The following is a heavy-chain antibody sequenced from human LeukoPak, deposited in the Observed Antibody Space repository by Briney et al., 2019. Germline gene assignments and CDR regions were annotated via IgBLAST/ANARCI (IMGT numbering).Heavy chain of an antibody. CDR1: VFTFSNYA. CDR3: ASGYCGSTNCRRDY. D-gene: IGHD2-2*03. Sequence: PGGSLRLSCAASVFTFSNYAMNCVRQAPGRGLDWVSGISVSGSTTYYADSVRGRFPISRDGPKNTVYLQMNSLRPETPPFYYFASGYCGSTNCRRDYWGQGTLVTVSS. V-gene: IGHV3-23*01. J-gene: IGHJ4*02. CDR2: ISVSGSTT.